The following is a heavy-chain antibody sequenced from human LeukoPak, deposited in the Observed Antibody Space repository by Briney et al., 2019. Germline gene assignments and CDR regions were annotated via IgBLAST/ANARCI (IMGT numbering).Heavy chain of an antibody. D-gene: IGHD5-18*01. CDR2: IYYSGST. CDR1: DGSISSSSYY. CDR3: ATLGYSYGTDC. J-gene: IGHJ4*02. Sequence: PSETLSLTCTVSDGSISSSSYYWGWIRQPPGKGLEWIGNIYYSGSTYYNPSLKSRVTISVDTSKNQFSLKLSSVTAADTAVYYCATLGYSYGTDCWGQGTLVTVSS. V-gene: IGHV4-39*07.